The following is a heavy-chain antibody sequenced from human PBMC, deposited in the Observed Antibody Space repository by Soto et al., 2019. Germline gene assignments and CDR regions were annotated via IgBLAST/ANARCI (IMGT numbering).Heavy chain of an antibody. Sequence: EVQLLESGGGLVQPGGSLRLYCAASGFTFSSYAMTWVRQAPGKGLEWVSAISGTGDTTYYRDSVKGRFTISRDNSENTLYLQMSSLRAEVTAVYYCAKDIIVGRGYGDVYCDYWGQGSLVTVSS. CDR2: ISGTGDTT. CDR1: GFTFSSYA. D-gene: IGHD4-17*01. CDR3: AKDIIVGRGYGDVYCDY. V-gene: IGHV3-23*01. J-gene: IGHJ4*02.